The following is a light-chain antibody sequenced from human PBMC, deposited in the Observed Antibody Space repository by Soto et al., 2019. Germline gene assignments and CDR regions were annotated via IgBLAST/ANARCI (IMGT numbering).Light chain of an antibody. Sequence: DIQMTQSPSSLSASVGDRVTITCRASQSVGTYLSWYQLKQGKAPKLLINVASTLQSGVPSRFIGSGSGTDFTLAIISLQPEDFATFYCQQSSSTPLTFGGGTRVEIK. J-gene: IGKJ4*01. CDR2: VAS. CDR3: QQSSSTPLT. V-gene: IGKV1-39*01. CDR1: QSVGTY.